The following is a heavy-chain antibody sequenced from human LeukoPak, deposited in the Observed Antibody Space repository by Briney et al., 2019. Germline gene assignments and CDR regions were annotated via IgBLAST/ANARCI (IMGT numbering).Heavy chain of an antibody. CDR1: GFTFSSYG. CDR2: ISYDGSNK. Sequence: GGSLRLSCAASGFTFSSYGMHWVRQAPGKGLEWVAVISYDGSNKYYADSVKGRFTISRDNSKNTLYLQMNSLRAEDTAVYYCAKAGGLWFGELSGGVYLDYWGQGTLVTVSS. D-gene: IGHD3-10*01. CDR3: AKAGGLWFGELSGGVYLDY. V-gene: IGHV3-30*18. J-gene: IGHJ4*02.